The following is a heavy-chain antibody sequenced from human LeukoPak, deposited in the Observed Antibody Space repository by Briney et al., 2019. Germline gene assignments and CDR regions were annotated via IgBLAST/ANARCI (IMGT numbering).Heavy chain of an antibody. CDR1: GGCISSYY. V-gene: IGHV4-59*01. D-gene: IGHD6-19*01. Sequence: PSETLSLTCTVSGGCISSYYWSWIRQPPGKGLEWIGYIYYSGSTNYNPSLKSRVTISVDTSKNQFSLKLSSVTAADTAVYYCARDVYSSGSYYFDYWGQGTLVTVSS. J-gene: IGHJ4*02. CDR3: ARDVYSSGSYYFDY. CDR2: IYYSGST.